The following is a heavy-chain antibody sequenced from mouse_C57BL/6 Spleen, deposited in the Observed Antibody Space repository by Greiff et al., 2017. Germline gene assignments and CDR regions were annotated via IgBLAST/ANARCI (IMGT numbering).Heavy chain of an antibody. J-gene: IGHJ3*01. D-gene: IGHD1-1*01. CDR2: INPNNGGT. CDR3: ARRGGSSLFAY. Sequence: EVQLQQSGPELVKPGASVKIPCKASGYTFTDYNMDWVKQSHGKSLEWIGDINPNNGGTIYNQKFKGKATLTVDKSSSTAYMELRSLTSEDTAVYYCARRGGSSLFAYWGQGTLVTVSA. V-gene: IGHV1-18*01. CDR1: GYTFTDYN.